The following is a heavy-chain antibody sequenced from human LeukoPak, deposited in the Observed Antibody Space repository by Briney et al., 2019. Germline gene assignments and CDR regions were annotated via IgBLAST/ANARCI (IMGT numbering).Heavy chain of an antibody. CDR3: AKDREGYSSGWYPSPGY. V-gene: IGHV3-23*01. CDR1: GFTFSSYA. CDR2: ISGSGGST. Sequence: GGSLRLSCAASGFTFSSYAMSWVRQAPGKGLEWVSAISGSGGSTYYADSVKGRFTISRDNSKNTLYLQMNSLRAEDTAVYYCAKDREGYSSGWYPSPGYWGQGTLVTVSS. J-gene: IGHJ4*02. D-gene: IGHD6-19*01.